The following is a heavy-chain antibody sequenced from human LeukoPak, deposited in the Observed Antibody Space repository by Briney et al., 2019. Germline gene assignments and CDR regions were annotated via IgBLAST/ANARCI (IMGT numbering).Heavy chain of an antibody. CDR3: ARAPLDCSSTSCYAFDI. Sequence: SETLSLTCTVSGGSISSYYWRWIRQPPGKGLEWIGYIYYSGSTNYNPSLKSRVTISVDTSKNQFSLKLSSVTAADTAVYYCARAPLDCSSTSCYAFDIWGQGTMVTVSS. J-gene: IGHJ3*02. CDR1: GGSISSYY. D-gene: IGHD2-2*01. V-gene: IGHV4-59*01. CDR2: IYYSGST.